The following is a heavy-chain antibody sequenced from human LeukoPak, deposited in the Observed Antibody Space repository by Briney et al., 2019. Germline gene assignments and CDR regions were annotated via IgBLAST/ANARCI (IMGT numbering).Heavy chain of an antibody. Sequence: PGGSLRLSCAASGFTFSSYSMNWVRQAPGKGLEWVSSISSSSSYIFYAESVKGRFTISRDNAKNSLYLEMNSLRAEDTAVYYCARARIAARRHYYYYMDVWGKGTTVTVSS. J-gene: IGHJ6*03. CDR3: ARARIAARRHYYYYMDV. CDR2: ISSSSSYI. CDR1: GFTFSSYS. V-gene: IGHV3-21*01. D-gene: IGHD6-6*01.